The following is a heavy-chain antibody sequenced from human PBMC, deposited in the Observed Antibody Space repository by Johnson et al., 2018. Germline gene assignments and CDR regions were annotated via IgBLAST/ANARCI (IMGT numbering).Heavy chain of an antibody. CDR2: MNPNSGNT. J-gene: IGHJ4*02. Sequence: QVQLVQSGAEVKKPGASGKVSCKASGYTFTSYDINWVRQATGQGLEWMGWMNPNSGNTGYAQKFQGRVTMTSNTSISTAYMDLISLRSEDTAVYYCSRGNYDSSVFVDYWGQGTLVTVSS. CDR3: SRGNYDSSVFVDY. D-gene: IGHD3-22*01. CDR1: GYTFTSYD. V-gene: IGHV1-8*01.